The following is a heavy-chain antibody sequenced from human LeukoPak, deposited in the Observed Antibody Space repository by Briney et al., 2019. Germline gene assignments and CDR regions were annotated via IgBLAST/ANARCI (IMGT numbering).Heavy chain of an antibody. J-gene: IGHJ4*02. V-gene: IGHV3-23*01. CDR3: ARDRGISDSGSYAFTF. CDR2: ISGSGGST. CDR1: GFTFSSYA. Sequence: GGSLRLSXAASGFTFSSYAMSWVRQAPGKGLEWVSAISGSGGSTYYADSVKGRFTISRDNAKNSLYLQMNSLRAEDTALYYCARDRGISDSGSYAFTFWGQGTLVTVSS. D-gene: IGHD1-26*01.